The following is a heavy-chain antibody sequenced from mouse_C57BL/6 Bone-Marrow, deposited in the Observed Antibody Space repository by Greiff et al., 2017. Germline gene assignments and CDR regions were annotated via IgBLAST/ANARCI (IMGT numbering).Heavy chain of an antibody. J-gene: IGHJ3*01. CDR2: IYPGSGST. CDR1: GYTFTSYW. V-gene: IGHV1-55*01. CDR3: ARQLRGWFAY. D-gene: IGHD3-2*02. Sequence: QVQLQQPGAELVKPGASVKMSCKASGYTFTSYWITWVKQRPGQGLEWIGDIYPGSGSTNYNEKFKSKATLTVDTSSSTAYMQLSSLTSEAASVYYCARQLRGWFAYWGQGTMVTVSA.